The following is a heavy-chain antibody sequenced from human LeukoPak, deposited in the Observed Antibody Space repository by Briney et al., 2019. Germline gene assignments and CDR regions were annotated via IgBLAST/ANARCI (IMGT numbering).Heavy chain of an antibody. J-gene: IGHJ4*02. CDR2: ISSSSNYI. D-gene: IGHD3-10*01. CDR3: ARDMVRGVIVDLFDY. V-gene: IGHV3-21*01. CDR1: GFAFSSYS. Sequence: TGGSLRLSCAASGFAFSSYSMHWVRQAPGKGLEWLSSISSSSNYIYYADSVTGRFTISRDNAKNSLYLQMNTLRAEDTAVYYCARDMVRGVIVDLFDYWGQGTLVTVSS.